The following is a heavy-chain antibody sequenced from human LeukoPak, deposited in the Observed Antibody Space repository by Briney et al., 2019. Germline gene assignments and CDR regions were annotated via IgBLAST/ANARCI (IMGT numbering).Heavy chain of an antibody. J-gene: IGHJ6*03. CDR1: GYTFTSYG. D-gene: IGHD6-19*01. V-gene: IGHV1-18*01. CDR2: ISAYNGNT. Sequence: ASVKVSCKASGYTFTSYGISWLRQAPGQGLEWMGWISAYNGNTNYAQKLQGRVTMTTDTSTSTAYMELRSLRSDDTAVYYCARDYVAGRPYYYYYYMDVWGKGTTVTVS. CDR3: ARDYVAGRPYYYYYYMDV.